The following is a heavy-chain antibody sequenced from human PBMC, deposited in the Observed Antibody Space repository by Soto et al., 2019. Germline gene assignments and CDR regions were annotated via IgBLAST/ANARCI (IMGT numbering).Heavy chain of an antibody. Sequence: SETLSLTCTVSGGSISSYYWSWIRQPPGKGLEWIGYIYYSGSTNYNPSLKSRVTISVDTSKNQFSLKLSSVTAADKAVYYCARVGGDYGDYYYYYGMDVWGQGTTVTVSS. CDR2: IYYSGST. CDR1: GGSISSYY. J-gene: IGHJ6*02. V-gene: IGHV4-59*01. CDR3: ARVGGDYGDYYYYYGMDV. D-gene: IGHD4-17*01.